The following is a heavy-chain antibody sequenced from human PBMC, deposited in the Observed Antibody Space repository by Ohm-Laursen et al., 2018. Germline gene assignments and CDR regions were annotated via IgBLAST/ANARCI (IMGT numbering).Heavy chain of an antibody. V-gene: IGHV3-53*01. D-gene: IGHD2-2*01. J-gene: IGHJ4*02. CDR3: ARLRGSSRYTLDN. CDR2: IYSGGST. Sequence: SLRLSCAASGFIVSSNDMSWVRQAPGKGLEWVSVIYSGGSTYLADSVKGRFTISRDNSKNTLYLQMNSLSTDDTAVYYCARLRGSSRYTLDNWGQGTLVTASS. CDR1: GFIVSSND.